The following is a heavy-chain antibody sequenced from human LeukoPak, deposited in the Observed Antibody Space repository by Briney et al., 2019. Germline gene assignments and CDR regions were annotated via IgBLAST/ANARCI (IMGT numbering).Heavy chain of an antibody. D-gene: IGHD4-17*01. CDR2: INPSGGST. CDR3: ARVVVGDIAAFDI. V-gene: IGHV1-46*01. J-gene: IGHJ3*02. Sequence: ASVKVSCKASGYTFTSYYMHLVRQAPGQGLEWIGIINPSGGSTSYAQKFQGRVTMTRDTSTSTVYMELSSLRSEDTAVYYCARVVVGDIAAFDIWGQGTMVTVSS. CDR1: GYTFTSYY.